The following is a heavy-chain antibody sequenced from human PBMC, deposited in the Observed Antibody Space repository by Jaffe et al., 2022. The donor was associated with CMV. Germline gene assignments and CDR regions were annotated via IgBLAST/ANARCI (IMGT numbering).Heavy chain of an antibody. J-gene: IGHJ4*02. V-gene: IGHV3-33*01. Sequence: QVQLVESGGGVVQPGRSLRLSCEASGFSFSNFGMHWVRQAPGKGLEWVARIWYDGSKEYYADSVKGRFTISKDSSKNTLYLQMNSLRAEDTSVYYCARDRANTYADYWGQGTLVTVSS. D-gene: IGHD2-15*01. CDR3: ARDRANTYADY. CDR1: GFSFSNFG. CDR2: IWYDGSKE.